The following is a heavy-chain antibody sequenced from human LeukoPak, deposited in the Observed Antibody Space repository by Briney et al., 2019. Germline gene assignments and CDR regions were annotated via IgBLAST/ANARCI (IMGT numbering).Heavy chain of an antibody. Sequence: GASVKVSCKASGYTFTRYQMHWVRQAPGQGLEWMGGIIPIFGTANYAQKFQGRVTITADESTSTAYMELSSLRSEDTAVYYCASARVGSSSWYLPDYWGQGTLVTVSS. V-gene: IGHV1-69*13. CDR3: ASARVGSSSWYLPDY. D-gene: IGHD6-13*01. CDR1: GYTFTRYQ. J-gene: IGHJ4*02. CDR2: IIPIFGTA.